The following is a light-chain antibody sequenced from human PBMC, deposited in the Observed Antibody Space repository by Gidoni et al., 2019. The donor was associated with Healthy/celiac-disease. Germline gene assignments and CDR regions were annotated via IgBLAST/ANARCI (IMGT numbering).Light chain of an antibody. CDR3: QQLNSYPRT. CDR1: QGISSY. V-gene: IGKV1-9*01. Sequence: DIQLTQSPSFLSASVGDRVTITCRASQGISSYLAWYQQKPGKAPKLLIYAASTLQSGVPSRVSGSGSGTEFTRTISSLQPEDFETYYCQQLNSYPRTFGQGTKLEIK. CDR2: AAS. J-gene: IGKJ2*01.